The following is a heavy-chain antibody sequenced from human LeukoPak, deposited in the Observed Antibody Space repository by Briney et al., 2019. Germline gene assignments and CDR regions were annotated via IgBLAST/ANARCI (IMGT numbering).Heavy chain of an antibody. CDR1: GFTFTTFW. J-gene: IGHJ4*02. D-gene: IGHD3-22*01. CDR2: ISNDGSNT. CDR3: VRDWGYESSGYWQKYFDS. Sequence: PGGSLRLSWATSGFTFTTFWVHWVRQAPGEGLVWVSRISNDGSNTNYADSVKGRFTISGDNAKNTVYLQMNSPRAEDTAVYYCVRDWGYESSGYWQKYFDSWGQGTLVTVSS. V-gene: IGHV3-74*01.